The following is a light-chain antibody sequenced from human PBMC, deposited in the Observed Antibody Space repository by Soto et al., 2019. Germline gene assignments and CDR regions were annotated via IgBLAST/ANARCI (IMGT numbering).Light chain of an antibody. V-gene: IGKV3-15*01. CDR3: QQRSSWPPT. CDR1: QSVRTK. Sequence: EIVMTQSPDTLYVSPGEGATLSCRASQSVRTKLAWYQQKAGQAPRLLIYDTSTRAAGIAARFSGSGSGTESTLTISSLQSEDFAVYYCQQRSSWPPTFGQGTRLEI. J-gene: IGKJ5*01. CDR2: DTS.